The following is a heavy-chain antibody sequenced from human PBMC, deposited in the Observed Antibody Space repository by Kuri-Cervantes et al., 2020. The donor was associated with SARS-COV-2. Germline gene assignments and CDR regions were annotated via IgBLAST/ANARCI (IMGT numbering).Heavy chain of an antibody. J-gene: IGHJ6*02. D-gene: IGHD4-11*01. V-gene: IGHV3-30-3*01. Sequence: GESLKISCVASGFTFSSYAMHWVRQAPGKGLEWVAVISYDGSNKYYADSVKGRFTISRDNSKNTLYLQMNSLRGEDSAVYYCARERVGLTNYYYYGLDVWGQGTTVTVSS. CDR3: ARERVGLTNYYYYGLDV. CDR1: GFTFSSYA. CDR2: ISYDGSNK.